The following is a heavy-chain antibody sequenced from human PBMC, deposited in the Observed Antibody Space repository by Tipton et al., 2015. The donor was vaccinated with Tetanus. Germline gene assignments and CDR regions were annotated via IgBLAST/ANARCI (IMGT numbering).Heavy chain of an antibody. D-gene: IGHD1-14*01. CDR2: IYTGGST. V-gene: IGHV3-53*01. CDR3: AKEADREGGNTWYTGNFDS. Sequence: SLRLSCAASEFTFSRFGMHWVRQAPGKGLEWVAVIYTGGSTYYADSVRGRFTISRDSSRDTLFLEMTSLRVDDTAVYYCAKEADREGGNTWYTGNFDSWGQGTQVTVSS. J-gene: IGHJ4*02. CDR1: EFTFSRFG.